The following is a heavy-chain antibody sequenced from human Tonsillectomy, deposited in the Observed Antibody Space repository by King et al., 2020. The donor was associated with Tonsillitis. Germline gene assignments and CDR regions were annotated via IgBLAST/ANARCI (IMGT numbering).Heavy chain of an antibody. D-gene: IGHD4-17*01. V-gene: IGHV3-23*04. CDR2: ISGGGDST. CDR1: GFTFSSYA. J-gene: IGHJ5*01. CDR3: AKVPLYGGDYGWFDS. Sequence: VQLVESGGGLVQPGGSLRLSCAASGFTFSSYAMNWVRQAPGKGLEWVSAISGGGDSTYYADSVKGHFTISRDNSKNTLYLQMNSLRAEDTAVYYCAKVPLYGGDYGWFDSWGQGTLVTVSS.